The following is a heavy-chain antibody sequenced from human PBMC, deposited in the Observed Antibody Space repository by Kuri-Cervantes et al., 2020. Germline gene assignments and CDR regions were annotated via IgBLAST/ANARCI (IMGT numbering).Heavy chain of an antibody. D-gene: IGHD2-15*01. CDR1: GGSISSYY. V-gene: IGHV4-59*08. CDR2: IYYSGST. J-gene: IGHJ4*02. Sequence: SETLSLTCTVSGGSISSYYWSWIRQPPGKGLEWIGYIYYSGSTNYNPSLKSRVTMSIDTSKSQFSLKLNSVTTTDTAVYYCASKDRRNYYFDRWGQGTLVTVSS. CDR3: ASKDRRNYYFDR.